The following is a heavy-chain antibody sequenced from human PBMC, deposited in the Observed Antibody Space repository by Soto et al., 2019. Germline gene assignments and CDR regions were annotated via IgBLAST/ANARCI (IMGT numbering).Heavy chain of an antibody. D-gene: IGHD2-2*01. CDR2: IIPIFRTA. CDR1: VGTFSTYT. Sequence: QVQLVQSGAEVKKPGSSVKVSCKASVGTFSTYTVSGVRQAPGQGLEWMGGIIPIFRTANYAQKIQDRVTVTADESTSRAYMELSSLRSEDTAVYCCARRYCISTSCHYYGMDVWGQGTTVTVSS. V-gene: IGHV1-69*12. J-gene: IGHJ6*02. CDR3: ARRYCISTSCHYYGMDV.